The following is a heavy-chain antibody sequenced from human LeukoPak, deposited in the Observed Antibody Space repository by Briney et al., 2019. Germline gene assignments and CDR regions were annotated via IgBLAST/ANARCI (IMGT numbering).Heavy chain of an antibody. CDR1: GGSFSGYY. J-gene: IGHJ4*02. Sequence: SETLSLTCAVYGGSFSGYYWSWIRQPPGKGQEWIGEINHSGSTNYNPSLKSRVTISVDTSKNQFSLKLSSVTAADTAVYYCARRKGRYIDYWGQGTLVTVSS. V-gene: IGHV4-34*01. CDR3: ARRKGRYIDY. CDR2: INHSGST.